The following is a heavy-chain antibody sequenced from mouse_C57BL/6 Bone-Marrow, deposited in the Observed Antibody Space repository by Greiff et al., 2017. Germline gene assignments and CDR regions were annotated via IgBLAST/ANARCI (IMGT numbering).Heavy chain of an antibody. J-gene: IGHJ3*01. CDR3: ERFHGSSSWFAY. Sequence: QVQLQQPGTELVQPGASVKLSCKASGYTFTSYWMHWVKQRPGQGLEWIGNINPSNGGTNYNEKFKSKATLTVDKSSSTAYMQLSNLTSEDSAVYYCERFHGSSSWFAYWGQGTLVTVSA. V-gene: IGHV1-53*01. CDR1: GYTFTSYW. D-gene: IGHD1-1*01. CDR2: INPSNGGT.